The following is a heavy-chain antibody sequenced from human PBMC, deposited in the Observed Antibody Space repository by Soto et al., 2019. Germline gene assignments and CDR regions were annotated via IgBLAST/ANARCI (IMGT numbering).Heavy chain of an antibody. D-gene: IGHD6-6*01. V-gene: IGHV3-23*01. CDR3: VKRQNSSWSQTGGMDV. CDR1: GFTFSTYG. CDR2: IDDSGVST. Sequence: EVQLLESGGGVVQPGGSLRLSCAASGFTFSTYGMSWVRQAPGKGLEWVAGIDDSGVSTYYADSVKGRVTISRDNSKKTLYLQMGSLRAQDTAIYYCVKRQNSSWSQTGGMDVWGQGTTVTVSS. J-gene: IGHJ6*02.